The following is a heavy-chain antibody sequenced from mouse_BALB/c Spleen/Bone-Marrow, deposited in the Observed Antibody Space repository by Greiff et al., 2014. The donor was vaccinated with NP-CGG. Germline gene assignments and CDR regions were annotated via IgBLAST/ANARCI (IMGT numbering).Heavy chain of an antibody. Sequence: EVKLVESGGGLVRPGGSRKLSCAASGFTFSSFGMHWIRQAPEKGLEWVAYISSGSNTIYYEDTVKGRFTISRDNPKNTLFLQMTSLRSEDTAMYYCARRGTMITAGPFAYWGQGTLVTVSA. D-gene: IGHD2-4*01. CDR1: GFTFSSFG. J-gene: IGHJ3*01. CDR3: ARRGTMITAGPFAY. V-gene: IGHV5-17*02. CDR2: ISSGSNTI.